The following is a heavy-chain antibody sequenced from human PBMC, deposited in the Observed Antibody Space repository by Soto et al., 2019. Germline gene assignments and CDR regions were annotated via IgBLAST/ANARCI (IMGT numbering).Heavy chain of an antibody. V-gene: IGHV1-69*12. CDR1: GGLFSSFA. CDR2: IIPVFGTT. J-gene: IGHJ4*02. D-gene: IGHD2-21*01. Sequence: QVQLVQSGPEVKKPGSSVKVSCKDSGGLFSSFAISWVRQAPGQGLEWLGGIIPVFGTTNYAEKFQARVTITADESTNTAYMELSSLTSGDTAMYYCARGGGPYVWFNEFWGQGTLVTVSS. CDR3: ARGGGPYVWFNEF.